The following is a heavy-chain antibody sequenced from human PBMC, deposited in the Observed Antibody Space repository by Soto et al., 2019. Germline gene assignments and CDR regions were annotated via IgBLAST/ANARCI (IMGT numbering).Heavy chain of an antibody. CDR2: INPNSGGT. Sequence: GASVKVSCKASGYTFTGYYMHWVRQAPGQGLEWMGWINPNSGGTNYAQKFQGWVTMTRDTSISTAYMELSRLRSDDTAVYYCARSAVPIVVVPAARSWFDPWGQGTLVNVSS. J-gene: IGHJ5*02. CDR1: GYTFTGYY. D-gene: IGHD2-2*01. CDR3: ARSAVPIVVVPAARSWFDP. V-gene: IGHV1-2*04.